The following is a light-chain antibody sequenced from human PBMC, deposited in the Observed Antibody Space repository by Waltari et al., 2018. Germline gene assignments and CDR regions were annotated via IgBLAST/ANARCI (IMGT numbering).Light chain of an antibody. CDR2: EGT. V-gene: IGLV2-23*01. CDR3: CSSAGSSTWV. Sequence: QSALTQPASVSGSPGQSITISCTGTSNDIGTYNLVSWYQQYPGKAPKLMIYEGTKRPSGVSNRFSGSNSGNTASLTISGRQAEDEADYYCCSSAGSSTWVFGGGTKLTVL. J-gene: IGLJ3*02. CDR1: SNDIGTYNL.